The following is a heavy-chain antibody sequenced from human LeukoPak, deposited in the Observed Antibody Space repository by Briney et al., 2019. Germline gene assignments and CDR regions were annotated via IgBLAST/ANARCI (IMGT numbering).Heavy chain of an antibody. J-gene: IGHJ5*02. V-gene: IGHV3-33*01. CDR2: IWNDGSNK. CDR3: ARDVGYGSNWFDP. CDR1: GFTFSSYG. Sequence: PGGSLSLSCAASGFTFSSYGMHWVRQAPGKGLEWVAVIWNDGSNKYYADSVKGRFTISRDNSKNTLYLQMNSLRAEDTAVYYCARDVGYGSNWFDPWGQGTLVTVSS. D-gene: IGHD3-10*01.